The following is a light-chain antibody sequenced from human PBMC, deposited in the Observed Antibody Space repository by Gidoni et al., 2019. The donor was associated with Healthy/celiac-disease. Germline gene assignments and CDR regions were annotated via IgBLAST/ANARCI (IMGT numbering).Light chain of an antibody. CDR3: QQYNNWPPWT. CDR2: GAS. V-gene: IGKV3-15*01. Sequence: EIVMTQYPATLSVSTGERATLSCRASQSVSSNLAWYQQKPGQDPRLLIYGASTRATGIPARFSGSGSGTEFTLTISSLQSEDFAVYYCQQYNNWPPWTFGQGTKVEIK. J-gene: IGKJ1*01. CDR1: QSVSSN.